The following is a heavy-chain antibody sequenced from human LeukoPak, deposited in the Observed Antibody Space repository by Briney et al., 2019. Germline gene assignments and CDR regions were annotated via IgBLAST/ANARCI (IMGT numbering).Heavy chain of an antibody. D-gene: IGHD1-26*01. CDR3: AREVGATTGFDY. Sequence: GGSLRLSCAASGFTFSSYAMHWVRQAPGKGLEWVAVISYDGSNKYYADSVKGRFTISRDNSKNTLYLQMNSLRAEDTAVYYCAREVGATTGFDYWGQGTLVTVSS. V-gene: IGHV3-30-3*01. CDR1: GFTFSSYA. J-gene: IGHJ4*02. CDR2: ISYDGSNK.